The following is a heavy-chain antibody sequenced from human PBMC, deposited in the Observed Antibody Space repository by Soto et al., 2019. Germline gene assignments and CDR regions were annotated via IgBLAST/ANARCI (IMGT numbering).Heavy chain of an antibody. V-gene: IGHV3-64*01. CDR2: ISSNGGST. CDR3: ARESQLATVWDAFDI. J-gene: IGHJ3*02. CDR1: GFTFSSYA. D-gene: IGHD5-12*01. Sequence: GGSLRLSCAASGFTFSSYAMHWVRQAPGKGLEYVSAISSNGGSTCYANSVKGRFTISRDNSKNTLYLQMGSLRAEDMAVYYCARESQLATVWDAFDIWGQGTMVTVSS.